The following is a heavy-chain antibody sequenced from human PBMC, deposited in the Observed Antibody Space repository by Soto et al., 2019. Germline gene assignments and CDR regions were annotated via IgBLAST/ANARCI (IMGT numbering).Heavy chain of an antibody. D-gene: IGHD6-6*01. CDR3: ARQGMEQLVPGRFDP. CDR2: IYYSGST. Sequence: SETLSLTCTVSGGSISSSSYYWGWIRQPPGKGLEWIGSIYYSGSTYYNPSLKSRVTISVDTSKNQFSLKLSSVTAADTAVYYCARQGMEQLVPGRFDPWGQGTLVTVSS. V-gene: IGHV4-39*01. J-gene: IGHJ5*02. CDR1: GGSISSSSYY.